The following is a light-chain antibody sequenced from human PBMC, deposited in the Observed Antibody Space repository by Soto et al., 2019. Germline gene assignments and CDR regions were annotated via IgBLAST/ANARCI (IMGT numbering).Light chain of an antibody. CDR2: LNSDGSH. CDR3: QTWGTGIPNVL. Sequence: QLVLTQSPSASASLGASVKLTCTLSSGHSSYAIAWHQQQPEKGPRYLMKLNSDGSHSKGDGLPDRFSGSSSGAERYLTISSLQSEDEADYYCQTWGTGIPNVLFGGGTKLTVL. V-gene: IGLV4-69*01. CDR1: SGHSSYA. J-gene: IGLJ2*01.